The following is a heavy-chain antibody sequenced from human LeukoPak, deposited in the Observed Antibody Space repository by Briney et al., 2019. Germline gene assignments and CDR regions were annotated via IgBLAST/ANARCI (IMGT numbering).Heavy chain of an antibody. CDR3: ARGVPYGDHAGDC. J-gene: IGHJ4*02. D-gene: IGHD4-17*01. CDR2: MNPNSGNT. CDR1: GYTFTSYD. V-gene: IGHV1-8*01. Sequence: GASVKVSCKASGYTFTSYDINWVRQATGQGLEWMGWMNPNSGNTGYAQKFQGRVTMIRNTSISTAYMELSSPRSEDTAVYYCARGVPYGDHAGDCWGQGTLVTVSS.